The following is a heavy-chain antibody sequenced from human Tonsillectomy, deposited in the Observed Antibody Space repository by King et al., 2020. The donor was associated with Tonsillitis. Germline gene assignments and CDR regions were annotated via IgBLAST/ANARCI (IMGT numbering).Heavy chain of an antibody. Sequence: VQLVESGGGLVKPGGSLRLSCTNSGFTFRNDDMNWVRQAPGKGLEWVSSISSSSSDIYYAASIKGRFTISRNNARNSLHLQMDSLRVEDTAVYYCAKNKGADYYDTSRGAFDIWGQGTMVTVSS. V-gene: IGHV3-21*06. J-gene: IGHJ3*02. CDR2: ISSSSSDI. D-gene: IGHD3-22*01. CDR1: GFTFRNDD. CDR3: AKNKGADYYDTSRGAFDI.